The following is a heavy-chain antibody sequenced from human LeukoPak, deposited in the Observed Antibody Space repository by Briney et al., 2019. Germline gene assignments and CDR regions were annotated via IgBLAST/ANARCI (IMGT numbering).Heavy chain of an antibody. D-gene: IGHD1-26*01. V-gene: IGHV3-7*01. Sequence: GSLRLSCAASGFTFSNYWMSWVRQAPGKGLEWVANIKQDGSEKYYVDSVKGRFTISRDNAKNSLYLQMNSLRAEDTAVYYCASSGAGGYYYYGMDVWGQGTTVTVSS. J-gene: IGHJ6*02. CDR2: IKQDGSEK. CDR1: GFTFSNYW. CDR3: ASSGAGGYYYYGMDV.